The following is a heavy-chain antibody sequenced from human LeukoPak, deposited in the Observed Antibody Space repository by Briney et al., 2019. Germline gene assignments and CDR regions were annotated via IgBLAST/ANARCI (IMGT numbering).Heavy chain of an antibody. CDR3: ARGGTWFGELLYGMDV. CDR2: ISSGGSTI. Sequence: PGGSLRLSCAASGFTYSSYEMNWVRQAPGQALEWVSYISSGGSTIYYADSEKGRFTISRDNAKNSLYLQMNSLRAEDTAVYYCARGGTWFGELLYGMDVWGQGTTVTVSS. J-gene: IGHJ6*02. V-gene: IGHV3-48*03. CDR1: GFTYSSYE. D-gene: IGHD3-10*01.